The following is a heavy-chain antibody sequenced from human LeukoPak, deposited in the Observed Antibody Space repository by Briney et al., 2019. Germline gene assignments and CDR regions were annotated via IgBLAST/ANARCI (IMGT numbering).Heavy chain of an antibody. CDR1: GYSSTNYW. CDR2: IPPDGSDT. V-gene: IGHV5-51*01. J-gene: IGHJ4*02. Sequence: GESLMISCKGSGYSSTNYWIGWVRQMPGKGLEWMGIIPPDGSDTRYSPSFQGQVTISADKSITTAYLQWSSLKASDTAMYYCAIPTSSWSFDYWGQGTLVTVSS. D-gene: IGHD6-13*01. CDR3: AIPTSSWSFDY.